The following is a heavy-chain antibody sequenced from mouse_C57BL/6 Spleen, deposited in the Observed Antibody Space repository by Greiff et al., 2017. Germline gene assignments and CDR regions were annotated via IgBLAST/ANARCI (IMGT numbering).Heavy chain of an antibody. V-gene: IGHV1-15*01. J-gene: IGHJ4*01. CDR2: IYPETGGT. CDR3: TTGGNSNYNYAMDY. D-gene: IGHD2-5*01. Sequence: QVQLKQSGDELVRPGASVTLSCKASGYTFTDYEMHWVKQTPVHGLEWIGAIYPETGGTAYNQKFKGKAILTADKSSSTAYMELRSLTSDDSAVYYCTTGGNSNYNYAMDYWGQGTSVTVSS. CDR1: GYTFTDYE.